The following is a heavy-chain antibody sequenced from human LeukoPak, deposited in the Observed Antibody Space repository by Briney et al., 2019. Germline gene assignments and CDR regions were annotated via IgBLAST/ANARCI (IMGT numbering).Heavy chain of an antibody. J-gene: IGHJ4*02. Sequence: SETLSLTCAVYGGSFSGYYWSWIRQPPGKGLEWIGEINHSGSTNYNPSLKSRVTISVDTSKNQFSLKLSSVTAADTAVYYCAGQEYSRLRYWGQGTLVTVSS. D-gene: IGHD6-6*01. CDR1: GGSFSGYY. CDR3: AGQEYSRLRY. V-gene: IGHV4-34*01. CDR2: INHSGST.